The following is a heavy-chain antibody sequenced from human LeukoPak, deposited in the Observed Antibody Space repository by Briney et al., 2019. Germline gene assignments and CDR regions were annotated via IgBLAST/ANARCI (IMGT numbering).Heavy chain of an antibody. CDR2: INPSGGST. V-gene: IGHV1-46*01. D-gene: IGHD6-13*01. CDR1: GYTFTSYY. J-gene: IGHJ4*02. Sequence: GASVKVSCKASGYTFTSYYMHWVRQAPGQGLEWMGIINPSGGSTSYAQKFQGRVTMTRDMSTSTVYMELSSLRSEDTAVYYCARDGYSSSWYGRIGYWGQGTLVTVSS. CDR3: ARDGYSSSWYGRIGY.